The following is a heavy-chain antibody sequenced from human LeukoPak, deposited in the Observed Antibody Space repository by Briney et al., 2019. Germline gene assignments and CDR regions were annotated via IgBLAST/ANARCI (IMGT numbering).Heavy chain of an antibody. CDR1: GGSISSSSYY. J-gene: IGHJ4*02. CDR2: FSYSAST. Sequence: PSETLSLTCTVSGGSISSSSYYWGWIRQPPGKGLEWIGTFSYSASTYYNPSLKSRVTISVDTSKNHFSLRLNSVTAAGTAVYYCARRIPGFFFAYWGQGTLVTVSS. V-gene: IGHV4-39*02. D-gene: IGHD2-21*01. CDR3: ARRIPGFFFAY.